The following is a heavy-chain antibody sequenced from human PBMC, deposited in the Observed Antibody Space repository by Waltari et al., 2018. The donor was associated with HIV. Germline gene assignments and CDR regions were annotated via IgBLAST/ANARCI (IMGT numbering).Heavy chain of an antibody. J-gene: IGHJ4*02. D-gene: IGHD6-6*01. V-gene: IGHV1-46*01. Sequence: QLLQSGPETRKPGASAKISCKASGYDFTSYGMSWLRLAPGLGLEWMGVTNTSAWGTKYAHNVVGRFTMTRDTSTTTVYMELSRLRSEDTAVYYCARFSSPSLDYWGQGTLVTVSS. CDR3: ARFSSPSLDY. CDR1: GYDFTSYG. CDR2: TNTSAWGT.